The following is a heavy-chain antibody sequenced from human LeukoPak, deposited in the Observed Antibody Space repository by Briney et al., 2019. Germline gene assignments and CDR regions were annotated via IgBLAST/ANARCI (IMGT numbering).Heavy chain of an antibody. J-gene: IGHJ4*02. CDR3: ARDGEGGAERTMIVVVDLNY. Sequence: PGGSLRLSCAASGFTFSNYEMNWVRQAPGKGLEWVSYISSSGSTINYADSVKGRFTISRDNAKNSLYLQMNSLRAEDTAVYYCARDGEGGAERTMIVVVDLNYWGQGTLVTVSS. CDR2: ISSSGSTI. CDR1: GFTFSNYE. V-gene: IGHV3-48*03. D-gene: IGHD3-22*01.